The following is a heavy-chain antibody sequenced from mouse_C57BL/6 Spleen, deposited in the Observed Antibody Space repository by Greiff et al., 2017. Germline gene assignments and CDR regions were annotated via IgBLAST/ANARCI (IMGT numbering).Heavy chain of an antibody. CDR2: INPSTGGT. CDR1: GYSFTGYY. CDR3: ARGGYDGYYYAMDY. J-gene: IGHJ4*01. D-gene: IGHD2-2*01. V-gene: IGHV1-42*01. Sequence: VQLQQSGPELVKPGASVKISCKASGYSFTGYYMNWVKQSPEKSLEWIGEINPSTGGTTYNQKFKAKATLTVDKSSSTAYMQLKSLTSEDSAVXYCARGGYDGYYYAMDYWGQGTSVTVSS.